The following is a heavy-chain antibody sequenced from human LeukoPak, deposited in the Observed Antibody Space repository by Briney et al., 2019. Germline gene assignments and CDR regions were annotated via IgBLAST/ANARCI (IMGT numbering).Heavy chain of an antibody. CDR2: ISSSGSTI. D-gene: IGHD4-23*01. J-gene: IGHJ6*03. V-gene: IGHV3-48*03. CDR3: AKGNSYYYYYYMDV. CDR1: GFTFSSYE. Sequence: PGGSLRLSCAASGFTFSSYEMNWVRQAPGKGLEWVSYISSSGSTIYYADSVKGRFTISRDNAKNTLYLQMNSLRAEDTAVYYCAKGNSYYYYYYMDVWGKGTTVTVSS.